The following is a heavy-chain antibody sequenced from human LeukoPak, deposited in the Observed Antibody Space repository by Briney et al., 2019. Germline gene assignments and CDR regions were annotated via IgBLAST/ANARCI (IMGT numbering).Heavy chain of an antibody. Sequence: SETLSLTCTVSGGSNSSSSYYWGWIRQSPGKGLEWIGSIFYSGSTYYNPSLKSRVTISVDTSKNQFSLKLSSVTAADTAVYYCARWGGDWGSFFYWGQGTLVTVSS. D-gene: IGHD7-27*01. CDR2: IFYSGST. J-gene: IGHJ4*02. CDR3: ARWGGDWGSFFY. CDR1: GGSNSSSSYY. V-gene: IGHV4-39*01.